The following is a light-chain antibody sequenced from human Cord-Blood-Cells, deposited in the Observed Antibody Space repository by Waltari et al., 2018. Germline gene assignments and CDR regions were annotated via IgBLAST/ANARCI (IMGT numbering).Light chain of an antibody. CDR1: SSTIGAGYA. V-gene: IGLV1-40*01. CDR3: QSYDSSLSGSVV. J-gene: IGLJ2*01. Sequence: QSVLTHPHSVSGAPGQRVTISCTGSSSTIGAGYAVLCYQQLPATAPKLLIYGNSNRPSGVPDRFSGSKSGTSASLAITGLQAEDEADYYCQSYDSSLSGSVVFGGGTKLTVL. CDR2: GNS.